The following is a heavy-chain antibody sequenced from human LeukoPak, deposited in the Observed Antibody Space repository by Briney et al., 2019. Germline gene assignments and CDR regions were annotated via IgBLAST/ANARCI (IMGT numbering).Heavy chain of an antibody. D-gene: IGHD2-2*01. CDR3: ARFVVVPAATALFDY. J-gene: IGHJ4*02. V-gene: IGHV4-4*07. CDR2: IYTSGST. Sequence: PSETLSLTCTVSGGSISSYYWSWIRQPAGKGLEWIGRIYTSGSTNYNPSLKSRVTMSVDTSKNQFSLKLSSVTAADTAVYYCARFVVVPAATALFDYWGQGTLVTVSS. CDR1: GGSISSYY.